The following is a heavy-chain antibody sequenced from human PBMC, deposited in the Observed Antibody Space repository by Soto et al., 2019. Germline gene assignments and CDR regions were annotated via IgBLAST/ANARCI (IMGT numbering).Heavy chain of an antibody. J-gene: IGHJ4*02. V-gene: IGHV4-34*01. CDR2: INHSGST. Sequence: SETLSLTCAVYGGSFSGYYWSWIRQPPGKGLEWIGEINHSGSTNYNPSLKSRVTISVDTSKNQFSLKLSLVTAADTAVYYCARQGIAAAASDYWGQGTLVTVSS. CDR1: GGSFSGYY. CDR3: ARQGIAAAASDY. D-gene: IGHD6-13*01.